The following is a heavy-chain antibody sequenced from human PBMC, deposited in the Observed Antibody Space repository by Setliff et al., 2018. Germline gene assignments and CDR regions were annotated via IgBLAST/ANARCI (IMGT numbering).Heavy chain of an antibody. J-gene: IGHJ4*02. CDR3: ARDNTMVGATDY. CDR2: LHTSGSI. V-gene: IGHV4-61*02. CDR1: GGSISSGTYY. Sequence: SETLSLTCTVSGGSISSGTYYWSWIRQPAGKGLEWIGRLHTSGSIDYNPSLKSRVTISVDASKNQFSLRLRSVTAADTAVYFCARDNTMVGATDYWGLGTLVTVSS. D-gene: IGHD1-26*01.